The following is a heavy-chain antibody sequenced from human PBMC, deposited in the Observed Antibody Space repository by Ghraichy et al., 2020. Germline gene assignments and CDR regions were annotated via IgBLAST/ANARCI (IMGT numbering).Heavy chain of an antibody. V-gene: IGHV3-9*01. CDR2: INWNSAII. J-gene: IGHJ2*01. CDR1: GFTFVDYA. CDR3: ARRRDGNWPYFDL. D-gene: IGHD4-23*01. Sequence: GGSLRLSCAASGFTFVDYAMHWVRQAPGKGLEWVSGINWNSAIIIYTDSVKGRFTISRDNAKNSLYLQMSSLRIEDTALYYCARRRDGNWPYFDLWGRGTLVTVSP.